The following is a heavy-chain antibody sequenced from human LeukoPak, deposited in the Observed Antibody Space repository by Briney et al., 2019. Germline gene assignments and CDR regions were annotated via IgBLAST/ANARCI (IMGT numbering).Heavy chain of an antibody. CDR2: ISTSIGTI. Sequence: PGGSLRLSCAASGFTFSSYSMNWVRQAPGKGLEWVSYISTSIGTIYYADSVKGRFTISRDNAKKSLYLQMDSLRDEDTAIYYCARARAATTGWFDPWGQGTLVTVSS. J-gene: IGHJ5*02. CDR3: ARARAATTGWFDP. D-gene: IGHD4-11*01. CDR1: GFTFSSYS. V-gene: IGHV3-48*02.